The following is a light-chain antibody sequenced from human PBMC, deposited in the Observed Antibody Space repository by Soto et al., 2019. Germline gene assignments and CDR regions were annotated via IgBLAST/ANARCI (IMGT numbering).Light chain of an antibody. Sequence: EIVMTQSTATLSVSPGERATLSCRASHSVSSNLARYQHNPGQAPRLLIYGASTRATGIPARFSGSGSGTEYILTISSRQSEGFAVYYCQQYHNWPPITFGPVTKVGIK. V-gene: IGKV3-15*01. J-gene: IGKJ3*01. CDR3: QQYHNWPPIT. CDR1: HSVSSN. CDR2: GAS.